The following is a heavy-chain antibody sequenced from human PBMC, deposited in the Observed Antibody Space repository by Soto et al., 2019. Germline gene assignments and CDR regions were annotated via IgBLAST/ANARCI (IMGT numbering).Heavy chain of an antibody. J-gene: IGHJ5*02. CDR3: STMATFGQLNWFQP. CDR1: GYTFTHQD. D-gene: IGHD1-1*01. V-gene: IGHV1-8*01. CDR2: MNPGSGDT. Sequence: EASVKVSCKASGYTFTHQDVSWVRQATGQGLEWMGWMNPGSGDTGYAQKFQGRVTMTRDISIATAYMELSSLRSDDTAIYYCSTMATFGQLNWFQPWGQGTLVNVSS.